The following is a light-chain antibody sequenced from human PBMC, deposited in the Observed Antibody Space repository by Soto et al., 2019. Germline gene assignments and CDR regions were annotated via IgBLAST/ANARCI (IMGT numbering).Light chain of an antibody. CDR3: SSYAGSNNLV. Sequence: QSVLTQPPSASGSHGQSVTISCTGTSSDIGGYNYVSWYQQHPGKAPKLMIYEVTKRPSGVPDRFSGSKSGNTASLTVSGLQTDDEADYYCSSYAGSNNLVFGGGTKLTV. V-gene: IGLV2-8*01. J-gene: IGLJ2*01. CDR1: SSDIGGYNY. CDR2: EVT.